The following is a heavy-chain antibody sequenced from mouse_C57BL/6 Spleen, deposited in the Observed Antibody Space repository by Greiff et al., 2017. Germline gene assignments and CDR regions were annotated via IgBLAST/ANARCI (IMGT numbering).Heavy chain of an antibody. Sequence: EVNVVESGGGLVQPGGSLSLSCAASGFTFTDYYMSWVRQPPGKALEWLGFIRNKANGYTTEYSASVKGRFTISRDNSQSILYLQKNALRAEDSATYYCAISDEITTDFYAMDYWGQGTSVTVSS. D-gene: IGHD2-4*01. CDR2: IRNKANGYTT. CDR3: AISDEITTDFYAMDY. CDR1: GFTFTDYY. V-gene: IGHV7-3*01. J-gene: IGHJ4*01.